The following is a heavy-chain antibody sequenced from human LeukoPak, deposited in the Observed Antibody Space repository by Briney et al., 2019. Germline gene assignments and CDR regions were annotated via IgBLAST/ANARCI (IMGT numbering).Heavy chain of an antibody. CDR3: ARGRLRCWFDP. Sequence: PGGSLRLSCAASGFTFDDYGMSWVRQAPGKGLEWVSYISSSSSTIYYADSVKGRFTISRDNAKNSLYLQMNSLRAEDTAVYYCARGRLRCWFDPWGQGTLVTVSS. J-gene: IGHJ5*02. CDR2: ISSSSSTI. V-gene: IGHV3-48*01. CDR1: GFTFDDYG. D-gene: IGHD4-17*01.